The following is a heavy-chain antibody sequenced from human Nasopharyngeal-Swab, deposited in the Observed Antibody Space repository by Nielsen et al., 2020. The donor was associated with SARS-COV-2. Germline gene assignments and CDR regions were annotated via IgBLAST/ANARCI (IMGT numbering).Heavy chain of an antibody. D-gene: IGHD2-15*01. J-gene: IGHJ3*02. V-gene: IGHV4-39*01. Sequence: WIRQPPGKGLEWIGSIYYSGSTYYNPFLKSRVTISVDTSKNQFSLKLSSVTAADTAVYYCARQGTRCSGGSCYWDAFDIWGQGTMVTVSS. CDR2: IYYSGST. CDR3: ARQGTRCSGGSCYWDAFDI.